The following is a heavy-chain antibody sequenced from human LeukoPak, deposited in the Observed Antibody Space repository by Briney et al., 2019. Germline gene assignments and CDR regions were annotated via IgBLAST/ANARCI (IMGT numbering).Heavy chain of an antibody. CDR3: ARAHTGLPDY. J-gene: IGHJ4*02. D-gene: IGHD1-14*01. Sequence: SETLSLTCTVSGYSISSGYYWGWIRQPPGKGLEWIGEIYHSGSTNYNPSLKSRVTISVDKSKNQFSLKLSSVTAADTAVYYCARAHTGLPDYWGQGTLVTVSS. CDR2: IYHSGST. CDR1: GYSISSGYY. V-gene: IGHV4-38-2*02.